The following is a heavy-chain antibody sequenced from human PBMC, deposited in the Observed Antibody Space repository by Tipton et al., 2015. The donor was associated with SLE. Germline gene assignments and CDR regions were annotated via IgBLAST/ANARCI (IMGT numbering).Heavy chain of an antibody. D-gene: IGHD4-23*01. CDR3: ARAPFGGTDY. CDR1: GGSISSYY. CDR2: IYYSGST. V-gene: IGHV4-59*08. Sequence: TLSLTCTVSGGSISSYYWSWIRQPPGKGLEWVGYIYYSGSTNYNPSPKSRVTISVDTSKNQFSLKLSSVTAADTAVYYCARAPFGGTDYWGQGTLVTVSS. J-gene: IGHJ4*02.